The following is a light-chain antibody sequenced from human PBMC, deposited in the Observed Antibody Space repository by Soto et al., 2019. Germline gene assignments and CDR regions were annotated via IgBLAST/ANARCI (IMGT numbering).Light chain of an antibody. CDR3: QQYGSSAIT. CDR1: QSVSSSY. V-gene: IGKV3-20*01. J-gene: IGKJ5*01. CDR2: GAS. Sequence: EIWLTQSPGTLSLSPGERATLSCRASQSVSSSYLAWYQQKPGQAPRLLIYGASSRATGIPDRFSGSGSGTDFTLTISRLEPEDFAVYYCQQYGSSAITFGQGTRWRL.